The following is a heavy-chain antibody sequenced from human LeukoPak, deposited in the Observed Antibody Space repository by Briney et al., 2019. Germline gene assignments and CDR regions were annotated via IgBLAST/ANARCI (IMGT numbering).Heavy chain of an antibody. V-gene: IGHV3-30*18. CDR1: GFTFSNYG. CDR2: ISSDGSKN. CDR3: AKAAPEGYYYDSSGYLPRHLDY. D-gene: IGHD3-22*01. J-gene: IGHJ4*02. Sequence: GGSLRLSCAASGFTFSNYGMHWVRQTPGKGLEWVALISSDGSKNIYADSVKGRFTISRDNSKNTVYLQMNSLRAEDTAVYYCAKAAPEGYYYDSSGYLPRHLDYWGQGTLVTVSS.